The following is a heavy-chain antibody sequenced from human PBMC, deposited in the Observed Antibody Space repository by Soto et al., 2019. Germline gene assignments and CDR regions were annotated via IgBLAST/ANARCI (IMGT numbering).Heavy chain of an antibody. CDR2: IYYSGTT. D-gene: IGHD3-10*01. J-gene: IGHJ5*02. Sequence: KTSETLSLTCTVSGGSISSGGYYWYWIRQHPGKGLEWIGYIYYSGTTYYNPSLKSRIIISVDTSKNQFSLKLSSVTAADTAVYYCARQGARITMVRGVISWFDPWGQGTLVTVSS. CDR3: ARQGARITMVRGVISWFDP. V-gene: IGHV4-31*03. CDR1: GGSISSGGYY.